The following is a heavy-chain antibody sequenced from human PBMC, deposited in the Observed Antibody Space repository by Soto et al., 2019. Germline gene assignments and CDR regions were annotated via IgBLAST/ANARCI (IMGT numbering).Heavy chain of an antibody. CDR2: IYYSGST. V-gene: IGHV4-59*01. D-gene: IGHD1-1*01. CDR3: ARVLFGTGNWFDP. J-gene: IGHJ5*02. CDR1: GGSISSYY. Sequence: SETLSLTCTVSGGSISSYYWSWIRQPPGKGLEWIGYIYYSGSTNYNPSLKSRVTISVDTSKNQFSLKLSSVTAADTAVYYCARVLFGTGNWFDPWGQGTLVTVS.